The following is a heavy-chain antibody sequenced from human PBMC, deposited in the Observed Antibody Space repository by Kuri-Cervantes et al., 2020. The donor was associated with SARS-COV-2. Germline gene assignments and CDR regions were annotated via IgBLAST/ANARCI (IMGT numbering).Heavy chain of an antibody. CDR2: INQSGST. Sequence: SETLSLTCTVSGGSISSHYWSWIRQPPGKGLEWIGEINQSGSTSYSPSLKSRLTISVDTSENQFSLKLSSVTAADTAVYYCARGRGGYYMGGYYFYSMDVWGKGTTVTVSS. J-gene: IGHJ6*03. V-gene: IGHV4-34*01. CDR1: GGSISSHY. D-gene: IGHD3-3*01. CDR3: ARGRGGYYMGGYYFYSMDV.